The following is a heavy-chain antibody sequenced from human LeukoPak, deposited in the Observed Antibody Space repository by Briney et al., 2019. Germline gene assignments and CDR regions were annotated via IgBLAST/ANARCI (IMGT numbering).Heavy chain of an antibody. CDR3: AREVEVIPSSYI. D-gene: IGHD3-16*02. Sequence: SETLSLTCTVSGGSISSGDYYWSWIRQPPGKGLEWIGYIYYSGSTYYNPSLKSRVTISVDTSKNQFSLKLSSVTAADTAVYYCAREVEVIPSSYIWGQGTMVTVSS. CDR2: IYYSGST. CDR1: GGSISSGDYY. J-gene: IGHJ3*02. V-gene: IGHV4-30-4*01.